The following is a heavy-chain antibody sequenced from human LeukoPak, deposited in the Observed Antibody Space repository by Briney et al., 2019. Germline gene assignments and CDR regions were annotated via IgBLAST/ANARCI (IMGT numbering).Heavy chain of an antibody. CDR2: ISSSGSGDNT. CDR3: AKDRTVGASYWYFDL. Sequence: GGSLRLSCAASGVTLSTYAMSWARQAPGKGLEWVSGISSSGSGDNTYYADSVKGRFTISRDSSKSTLFLHMNTLRAEDTAIYYCAKDRTVGASYWYFDLWGRGTLVTVSS. J-gene: IGHJ2*01. V-gene: IGHV3-23*01. D-gene: IGHD1-26*01. CDR1: GVTLSTYA.